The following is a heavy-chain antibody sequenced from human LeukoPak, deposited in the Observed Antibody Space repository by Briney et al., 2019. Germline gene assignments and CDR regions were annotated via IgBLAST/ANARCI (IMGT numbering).Heavy chain of an antibody. D-gene: IGHD5-18*01. J-gene: IGHJ4*02. V-gene: IGHV3-33*01. CDR3: ARDIPAMGPPDDY. CDR2: IWYDGSNK. Sequence: PGGSLRLSCAASGFTFSSYGMHWVRQAPGKGLEWVAVIWYDGSNKYYADSVKGRFTISRDNSKNTLYLQMNSLRAEDTAVYYCARDIPAMGPPDDYWGQGTLVTVSS. CDR1: GFTFSSYG.